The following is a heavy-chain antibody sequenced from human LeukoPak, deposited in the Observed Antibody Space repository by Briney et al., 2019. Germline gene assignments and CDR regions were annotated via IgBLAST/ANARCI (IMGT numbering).Heavy chain of an antibody. CDR1: GYTFTSYY. CDR3: ARERSLGYCSSTSCYGGNWFDP. V-gene: IGHV1-46*01. D-gene: IGHD2-2*01. CDR2: INPSGGST. Sequence: ASVKVSCKASGYTFTSYYMHWVRQAPGQGLERMGIINPSGGSTSYAQKFQGRVTMTRDTSTSTVYMELSSLRSEDTAVYYCARERSLGYCSSTSCYGGNWFDPWGQGTLVTVSS. J-gene: IGHJ5*02.